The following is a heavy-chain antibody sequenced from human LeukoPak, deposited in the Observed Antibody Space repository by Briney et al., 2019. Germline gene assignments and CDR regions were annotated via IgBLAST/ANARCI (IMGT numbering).Heavy chain of an antibody. CDR2: IYYSGST. V-gene: IGHV4-31*03. CDR1: GGSISSGGYY. J-gene: IGHJ5*02. CDR3: ARGFAYGSGSQLNWFDP. Sequence: SETLSLTCTVSGGSISSGGYYWSWIRQHPGKGLEYIGHIYYSGSTYYNPSLRSRVAISVDTSKNQFSLKVTSVTDADTAVYYCARGFAYGSGSQLNWFDPWGQGTLVTVSS. D-gene: IGHD3-10*01.